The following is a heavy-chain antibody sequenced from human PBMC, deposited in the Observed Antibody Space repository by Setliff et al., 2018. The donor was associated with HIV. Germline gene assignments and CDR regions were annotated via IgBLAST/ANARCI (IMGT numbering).Heavy chain of an antibody. V-gene: IGHV4-59*01. J-gene: IGHJ5*02. CDR2: IYYTGIP. CDR3: ARVSRLHPFDP. D-gene: IGHD2-15*01. Sequence: ETLSLTCTVSGGSISTYFWSWVRQTPGKGLEWIGYIYYTGIPTYNPSLEGRITMSVDRSKNQFSLRLTSVTAADTAMYYCARVSRLHPFDPWGQGTLVTVSS. CDR1: GGSISTYF.